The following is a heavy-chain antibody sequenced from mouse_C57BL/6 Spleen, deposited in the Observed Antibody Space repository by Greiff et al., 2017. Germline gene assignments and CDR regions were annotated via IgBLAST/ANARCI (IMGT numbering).Heavy chain of an antibody. V-gene: IGHV1-82*01. CDR2: IYPGDGDT. D-gene: IGHD1-1*01. Sequence: QVQLKQSGPELVKPGASVKISCKASGYAFSSSWMNWVKQRPGKGLEWIGRIYPGDGDTNYNGKFKGKATLTADKSSSTAYMQLSSLTSEDSAVYFCARSGYGSRGDFDYWGQGTTLTVSS. CDR1: GYAFSSSW. CDR3: ARSGYGSRGDFDY. J-gene: IGHJ2*01.